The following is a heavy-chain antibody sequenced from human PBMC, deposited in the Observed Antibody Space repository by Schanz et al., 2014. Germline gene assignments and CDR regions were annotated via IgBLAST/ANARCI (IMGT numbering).Heavy chain of an antibody. J-gene: IGHJ4*02. V-gene: IGHV3-21*01. Sequence: EVQLVESGGGLVQPGGSLRLSCAASGFTFSSYAMSWVRQAPGKGLEWVSSISSSGSYIYYADSVKGRFSISRDNAKNSLFLQMNRLRAEDTALYYCAIIGVMVAVAGTRADYWGQGTLVTVSS. CDR1: GFTFSSYA. CDR3: AIIGVMVAVAGTRADY. D-gene: IGHD6-19*01. CDR2: ISSSGSYI.